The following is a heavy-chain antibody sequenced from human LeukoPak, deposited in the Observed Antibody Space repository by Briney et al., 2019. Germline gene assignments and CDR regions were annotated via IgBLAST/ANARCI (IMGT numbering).Heavy chain of an antibody. J-gene: IGHJ3*02. V-gene: IGHV4-59*01. CDR3: ARVTEYAFDI. CDR2: IYYSGST. CDR1: GGSISYYY. D-gene: IGHD3-10*01. Sequence: SETLSLTCTVSGGSISYYYWSWIRQPPGKGLEWIGYIYYSGSTNYNPSLKSRVTISVDTSKNQFSLKLSSVTAADTAVYYCARVTEYAFDIWGQGTMVTVSS.